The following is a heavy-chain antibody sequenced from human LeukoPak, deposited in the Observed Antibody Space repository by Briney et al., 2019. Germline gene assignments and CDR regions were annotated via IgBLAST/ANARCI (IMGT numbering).Heavy chain of an antibody. CDR3: AREHYDILAPYYYYGMDV. V-gene: IGHV4-31*03. Sequence: SETLSLTCTVSGGSISSGGYYWSWIRQHPGKGLEWIGYIYYSGSTYYNPSLKSRVTISVDTSKNQFPLKLSSVTAADTAVYYCAREHYDILAPYYYYGMDVWGQGTTVTVSS. D-gene: IGHD3-9*01. J-gene: IGHJ6*02. CDR1: GGSISSGGYY. CDR2: IYYSGST.